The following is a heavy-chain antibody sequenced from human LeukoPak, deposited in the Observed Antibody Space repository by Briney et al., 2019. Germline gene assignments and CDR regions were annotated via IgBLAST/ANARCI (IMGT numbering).Heavy chain of an antibody. CDR1: GFTVSSNY. V-gene: IGHV3-53*01. CDR2: IYSGGST. J-gene: IGHJ6*02. D-gene: IGHD2-2*01. CDR3: AREGSGHQNIVVVPTYGMDV. Sequence: GGSLRLSCAASGFTVSSNYMSWVRQAPGKGLEWVSVIYSGGSTYYADSVKGRFTISRDNSKNTLYLQMDSLRAEDTAVYYCAREGSGHQNIVVVPTYGMDVWGQGTTVTVSS.